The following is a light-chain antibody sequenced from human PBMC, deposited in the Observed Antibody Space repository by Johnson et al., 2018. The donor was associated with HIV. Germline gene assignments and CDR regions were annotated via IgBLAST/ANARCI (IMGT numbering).Light chain of an antibody. CDR3: GTWDSSLNSGV. V-gene: IGLV1-51*01. CDR2: DNN. Sequence: QSLLTQPPSVSAAPGQKVTISCSGSSSNIGNNYVSWYQQLPGTAPKLLIYDNNKRPSEIPYRFSGSKSGTSAALGITGLQTGDEADYYCGTWDSSLNSGVFGNGTKVTVL. J-gene: IGLJ1*01. CDR1: SSNIGNNY.